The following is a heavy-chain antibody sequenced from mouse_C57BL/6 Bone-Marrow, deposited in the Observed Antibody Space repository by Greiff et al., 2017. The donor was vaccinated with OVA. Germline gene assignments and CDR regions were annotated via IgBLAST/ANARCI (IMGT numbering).Heavy chain of an antibody. CDR2: ISYDGSN. Sequence: EVKLLESGPGLVKPSQSLSLTCSVTGYSITSGYYWNWIRQFPGNKLEWMGYISYDGSNNYNPSLKNRISITRDTSKNQFFLKLNSVTTEDTATYYCARDRNWVYWYFDVWGTGTTVTVSS. V-gene: IGHV3-6*01. CDR3: ARDRNWVYWYFDV. J-gene: IGHJ1*03. CDR1: GYSITSGYY. D-gene: IGHD4-1*01.